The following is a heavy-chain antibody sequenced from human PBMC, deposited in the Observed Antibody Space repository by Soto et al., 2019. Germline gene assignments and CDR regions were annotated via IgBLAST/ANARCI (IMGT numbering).Heavy chain of an antibody. CDR1: GFSFGVSGVG. J-gene: IGHJ4*02. CDR2: VFWNDDK. CDR3: ARAYTYDFDH. V-gene: IGHV2-5*01. Sequence: QITLKESGPTLVKPTQTLTLTCTFSGFSFGVSGVGVGWIRQPPGRALEWLGLVFWNDDKRYSPSLESRLTLTKETSNNQVVLTVTNLDPGDTGTYYCARAYTYDFDHWGQGTVVTVSS. D-gene: IGHD2-21*01.